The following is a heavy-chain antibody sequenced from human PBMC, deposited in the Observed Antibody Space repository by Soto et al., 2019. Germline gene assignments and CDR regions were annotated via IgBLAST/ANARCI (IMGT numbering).Heavy chain of an antibody. CDR3: ARVIMDV. Sequence: GGSLRLSCAASGFTFSSYGMHWVRQAPGKRPEWVAVISYDGSNKYYADSVKGRFTISRDNAKNSLYLQMNSLRDEDTAVYYCARVIMDVWGQGTTVTVSS. CDR1: GFTFSSYG. V-gene: IGHV3-30*03. CDR2: ISYDGSNK. J-gene: IGHJ6*02.